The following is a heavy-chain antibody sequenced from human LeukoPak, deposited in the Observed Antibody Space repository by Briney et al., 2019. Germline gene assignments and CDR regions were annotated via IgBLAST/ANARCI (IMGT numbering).Heavy chain of an antibody. J-gene: IGHJ4*02. CDR2: IYNSGST. CDR3: ARVVVVVPAAQERYYFDY. V-gene: IGHV4-59*01. CDR1: GGSISTSY. D-gene: IGHD2-2*01. Sequence: PSETLSLTCTVSGGSISTSYWNWIRQPPGRGLEWIGYIYNSGSTNYNPSLKSRVTISVDTSKNQFSLKLSSVTAADTAVYYCARVVVVVPAAQERYYFDYWGQGTLVTVSS.